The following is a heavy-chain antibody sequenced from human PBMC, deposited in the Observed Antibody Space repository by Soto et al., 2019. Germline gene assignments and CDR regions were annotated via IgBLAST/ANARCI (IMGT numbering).Heavy chain of an antibody. CDR2: NYHSGST. Sequence: LSLTCAVSGGSISSSNWWSWVRQPPGKGLEWIGENYHSGSTNYNPSLKSRVTISVDKSKNQFSLKLSSVTAADTAVYYCARDWTVGATIGEYYFDYWGQGTLVTVSS. V-gene: IGHV4-4*02. CDR3: ARDWTVGATIGEYYFDY. D-gene: IGHD1-26*01. CDR1: GGSISSSNW. J-gene: IGHJ4*02.